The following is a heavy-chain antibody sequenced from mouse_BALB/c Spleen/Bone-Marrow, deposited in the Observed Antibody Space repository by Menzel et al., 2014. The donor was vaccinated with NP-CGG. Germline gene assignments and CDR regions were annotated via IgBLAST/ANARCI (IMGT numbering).Heavy chain of an antibody. CDR2: IYPGDGST. CDR3: ARTTAWYFDV. D-gene: IGHD1-2*01. J-gene: IGHJ1*01. CDR1: GYTFTSYY. Sequence: QVQLKESGPELVKPGASVKMSCKASGYTFTSYYIHWVKQRPGQGLEWIGWIYPGDGSTKYNGKFKGKTTLTADKSSSTAYMLLSSLTSEDSAIYFCARTTAWYFDVWGAGTTVTVSS. V-gene: IGHV1S56*01.